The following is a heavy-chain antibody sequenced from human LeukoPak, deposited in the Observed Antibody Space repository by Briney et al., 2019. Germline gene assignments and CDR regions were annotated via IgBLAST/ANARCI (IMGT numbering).Heavy chain of an antibody. CDR3: AGGSGWYTY. V-gene: IGHV4-59*01. D-gene: IGHD6-19*01. Sequence: SETLSLTCTVSGGSISSFYWSWIRQPPGKGLEWIGYIYYSGSTDYNPSLKSRVTMSVDTSKIQFALKLSSVTGADTAVYYWAGGSGWYTYWGQGTLVTVSS. J-gene: IGHJ4*02. CDR2: IYYSGST. CDR1: GGSISSFY.